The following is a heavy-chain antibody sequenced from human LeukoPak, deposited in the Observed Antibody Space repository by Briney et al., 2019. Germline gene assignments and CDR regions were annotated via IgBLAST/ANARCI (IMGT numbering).Heavy chain of an antibody. CDR2: ISSSGSTI. V-gene: IGHV3-48*04. CDR1: GFTFSSYS. J-gene: IGHJ6*03. CDR3: ARVSSSEYYYYYYMDV. D-gene: IGHD6-6*01. Sequence: GGSLRLSCAASGFTFSSYSMNWVRQAPGKGLEWVSYISSSGSTIYYADSVKGRFTISRDNAKNTLYLQMNSLRAEDTAVYYCARVSSSEYYYYYYMDVWGKGTTVTVSS.